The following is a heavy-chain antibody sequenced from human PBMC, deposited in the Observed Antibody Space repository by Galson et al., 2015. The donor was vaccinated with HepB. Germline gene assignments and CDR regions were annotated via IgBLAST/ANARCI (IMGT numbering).Heavy chain of an antibody. CDR1: GFTFSGYW. CDR2: IKQDGSEK. V-gene: IGHV3-7*03. Sequence: SLRLSCAASGFTFSGYWMSWVRQAPGKGLEWVANIKQDGSEKYYVDSVKGRFTISRDNAKNSLYLQMNSLRAEDTAVYYCARDVTDSSSWPGGYYYGMDVWGQGTTVTVSS. J-gene: IGHJ6*02. CDR3: ARDVTDSSSWPGGYYYGMDV. D-gene: IGHD6-13*01.